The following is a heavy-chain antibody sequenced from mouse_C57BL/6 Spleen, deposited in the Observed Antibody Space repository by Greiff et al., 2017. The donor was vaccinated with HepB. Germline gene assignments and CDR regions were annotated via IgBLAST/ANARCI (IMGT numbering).Heavy chain of an antibody. CDR2: ISSGSSTI. V-gene: IGHV5-17*01. CDR1: GFTFSDYG. CDR3: ARRAYYSKGDYFDY. J-gene: IGHJ2*01. Sequence: EVQVVESGGGLVKPGGSLKLSCAASGFTFSDYGMHWVRQAPEKGLEWVAYISSGSSTIYYADTVKGRFTISRDNAKNTLFLQMTSLRSEDTAMYYCARRAYYSKGDYFDYWGQGTTLTVSS. D-gene: IGHD2-5*01.